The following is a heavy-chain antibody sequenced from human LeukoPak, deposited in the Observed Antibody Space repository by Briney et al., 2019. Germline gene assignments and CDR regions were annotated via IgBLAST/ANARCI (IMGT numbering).Heavy chain of an antibody. V-gene: IGHV4-38-2*02. D-gene: IGHD7-27*01. CDR2: MYHSGST. Sequence: PSETLSLTCSVSGYSISGAYYWGWIRQPPGKGLEWIGTMYHSGSTNYNPSLKSRVTISVDTSENQFSLKLSSVTAADTAVYFCARGFRGDNFDYWGQGTLVTVSS. CDR3: ARGFRGDNFDY. CDR1: GYSISGAYY. J-gene: IGHJ4*02.